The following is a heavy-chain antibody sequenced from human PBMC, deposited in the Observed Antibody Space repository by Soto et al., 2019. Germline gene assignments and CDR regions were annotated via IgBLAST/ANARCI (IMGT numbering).Heavy chain of an antibody. J-gene: IGHJ4*02. V-gene: IGHV1-2*02. CDR2: ISPNSGGT. D-gene: IGHD1-26*01. Sequence: ASVKVSCKASGYSFSGYYMHWVRQAPGQGLEWMGWISPNSGGTKYAQKFQGRITMTRDTSITTAYMELSRLRSADTAVYFCAKKGQRGGYFPDWGQGTQVTVS. CDR1: GYSFSGYY. CDR3: AKKGQRGGYFPD.